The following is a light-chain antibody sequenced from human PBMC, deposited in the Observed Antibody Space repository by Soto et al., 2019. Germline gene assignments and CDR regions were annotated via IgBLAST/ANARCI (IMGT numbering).Light chain of an antibody. Sequence: QSVLTQPPSVSAAPRQTVTISCSGSTSNIGENYVSWYQQVPGTAPKLLIYDTDKRPSGIPDRFSGSKSGTSATLAITGLQTGDEADYYCGAWDSSLSSVVFGGGTQLTVL. CDR2: DTD. CDR3: GAWDSSLSSVV. J-gene: IGLJ2*01. V-gene: IGLV1-51*01. CDR1: TSNIGENY.